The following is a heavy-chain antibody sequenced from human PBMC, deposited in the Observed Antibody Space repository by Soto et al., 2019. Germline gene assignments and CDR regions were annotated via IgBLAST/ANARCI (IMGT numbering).Heavy chain of an antibody. Sequence: QVQLQESGPGLVEPSQTLSLTCTVSGGSISGGGYYWSWIRQHPGKGLEWIGYIHYSGTTYYNPSLKRRLTISVDTSKTQFSLKLSSVTAADTAVYYCARAWTATAGWANGFDLWGQGTLVTVSS. CDR2: IHYSGTT. V-gene: IGHV4-31*03. CDR1: GGSISGGGYY. CDR3: ARAWTATAGWANGFDL. J-gene: IGHJ5*02. D-gene: IGHD6-13*01.